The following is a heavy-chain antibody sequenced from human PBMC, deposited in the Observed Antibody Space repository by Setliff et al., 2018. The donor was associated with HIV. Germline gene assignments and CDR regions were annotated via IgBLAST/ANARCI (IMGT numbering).Heavy chain of an antibody. CDR1: GGTFSRYD. V-gene: IGHV1-69*10. D-gene: IGHD1-26*01. J-gene: IGHJ4*02. CDR3: ARVGATSFGFDY. CDR2: IIPILGIA. Sequence: SVQVSCKASGGTFSRYDISWVRQAPGQGLEWMGGIIPILGIANYAQNFQGRVTITADESPSTAYMELSSLSSEDPAVYYCARVGATSFGFDYWGQGTLVTVSS.